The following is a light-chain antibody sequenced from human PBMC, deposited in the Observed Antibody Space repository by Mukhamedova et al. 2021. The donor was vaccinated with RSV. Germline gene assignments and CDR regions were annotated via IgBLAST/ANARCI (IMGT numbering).Light chain of an antibody. CDR3: SPYTNSLTYV. V-gene: IGLV2-14*01. Sequence: MIYGVSNRPSGVSNRFSGSKSANTASLTISGPQSEDEADYYCSPYTNSLTYVFGTGTKVTVL. J-gene: IGLJ1*01. CDR2: GVS.